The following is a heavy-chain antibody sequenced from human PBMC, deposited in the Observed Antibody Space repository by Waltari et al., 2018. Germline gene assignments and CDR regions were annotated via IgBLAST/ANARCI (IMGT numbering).Heavy chain of an antibody. CDR2: IYYSGST. V-gene: IGHV4-31*03. Sequence: QVQLQESGPGLVKPSQTLSLTCTVSGGSISSGGYYWSWIRQHPGKGLEWIGYIYYSGSTYYNPSLKSRVTISVDTSKNQFSLKLSSVTAADTAVYYCARIESGVLSYYYYGMDVWGQGTTVTVSS. CDR3: ARIESGVLSYYYYGMDV. CDR1: GGSISSGGYY. D-gene: IGHD2-8*01. J-gene: IGHJ6*02.